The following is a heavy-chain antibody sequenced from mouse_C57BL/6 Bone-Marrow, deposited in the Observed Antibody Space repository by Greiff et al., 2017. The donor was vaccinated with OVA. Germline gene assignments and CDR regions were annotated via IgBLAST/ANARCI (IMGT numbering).Heavy chain of an antibody. CDR3: ARSQIYDGYFDY. CDR1: GYTFTSYW. CDR2: IDPSDSYT. Sequence: QVQLQQSGAELVMPGASVKLSCKASGYTFTSYWMHWVKQRPGQGLEWIGEIDPSDSYTNYNQKFKGKSTLTVDKSSSTAYMQLSSLTSEDSAVYYCARSQIYDGYFDYWGQGTTLTVSS. V-gene: IGHV1-69*01. D-gene: IGHD2-3*01. J-gene: IGHJ2*01.